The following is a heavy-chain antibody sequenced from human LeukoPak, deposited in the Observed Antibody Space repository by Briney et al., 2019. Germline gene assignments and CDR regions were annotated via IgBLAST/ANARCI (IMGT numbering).Heavy chain of an antibody. CDR2: ISGSGGST. V-gene: IGHV3-23*01. Sequence: GGSLRLSCAASGFTFSSYGMNWLRLAPGQGLEWISSISGSGGSTYHADSVKGRFTISRDNSKNTLYLQTNSLRADDTARYYCAKDFVYGSRFPRPLDYWGQGTLVTVSS. D-gene: IGHD3-3*01. J-gene: IGHJ4*02. CDR3: AKDFVYGSRFPRPLDY. CDR1: GFTFSSYG.